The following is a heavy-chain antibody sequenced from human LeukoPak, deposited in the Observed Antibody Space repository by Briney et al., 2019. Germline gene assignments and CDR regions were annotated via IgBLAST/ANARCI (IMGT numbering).Heavy chain of an antibody. J-gene: IGHJ4*02. Sequence: GGSLRLSCAASGFTFNNFPMGWVRQAPGKGLEWASFIDGSGDSRYYGDPVKGRFTTSRDNSKSVLFLQMNSLRVDDTAVYYCTKRDSSGYFHFDNWGQGTLVTVSS. D-gene: IGHD3-22*01. CDR2: IDGSGDSR. V-gene: IGHV3-23*01. CDR3: TKRDSSGYFHFDN. CDR1: GFTFNNFP.